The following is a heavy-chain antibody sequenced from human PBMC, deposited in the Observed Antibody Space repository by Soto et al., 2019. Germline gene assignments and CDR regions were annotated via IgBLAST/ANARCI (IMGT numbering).Heavy chain of an antibody. Sequence: QLHLEESGPGLVKPSETLSLTCTVSGGSISSGSYYWGWIRQPPGKGPEWIGSLYYNVFTYYNPSLKSRLTISVDTSKNQFSLKLTSVTAADTAVYYCSRQDDFWSGDSWFDPWGQGTLVTVSS. D-gene: IGHD3-3*01. V-gene: IGHV4-39*01. CDR2: LYYNVFT. CDR3: SRQDDFWSGDSWFDP. CDR1: GGSISSGSYY. J-gene: IGHJ5*02.